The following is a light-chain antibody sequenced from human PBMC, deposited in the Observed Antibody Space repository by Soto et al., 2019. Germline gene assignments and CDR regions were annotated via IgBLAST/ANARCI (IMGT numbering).Light chain of an antibody. Sequence: QSVLTQPPSASGTPGQGVTISCSGSSSNIGSNTVNWYQQLPGTAPKLLIYSNNQRPSGVPDRFSGSKSGTSASLAISGLQSEDEADYYCAAWDDSLNGLVFGTGTKVTVL. J-gene: IGLJ1*01. CDR1: SSNIGSNT. V-gene: IGLV1-44*01. CDR3: AAWDDSLNGLV. CDR2: SNN.